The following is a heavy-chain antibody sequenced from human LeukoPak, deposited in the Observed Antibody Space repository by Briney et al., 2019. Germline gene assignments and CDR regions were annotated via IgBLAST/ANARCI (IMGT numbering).Heavy chain of an antibody. D-gene: IGHD2-15*01. CDR3: ARLGYCSDGSCYREFDY. CDR2: ISPSGGIT. CDR1: GFTFSSYS. J-gene: IGHJ4*02. Sequence: PGGSLRLSCAASGFTFSSYSMNWVRQAPGKGLEWVSGISPSGGITYYTDSVKGRFTISRDNSKNTLFLQMNSLRVEDTAVYYCARLGYCSDGSCYREFDYWGQGTLVTVSS. V-gene: IGHV3-23*01.